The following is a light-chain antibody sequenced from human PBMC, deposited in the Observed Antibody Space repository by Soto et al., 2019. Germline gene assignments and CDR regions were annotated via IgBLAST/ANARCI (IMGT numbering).Light chain of an antibody. CDR3: CSYAASSTYV. V-gene: IGLV2-23*01. J-gene: IGLJ1*01. CDR2: EDS. CDR1: SSVVGNYNL. Sequence: QSVLTQPASVSGSPGQSITISCTGTSSVVGNYNLVSWYQQHPGKAPKLMIYEDSKRPSGVSNRFSGSKSGNTASLTISGLQAEYDADYYSCSYAASSTYVFGPGTKVTVL.